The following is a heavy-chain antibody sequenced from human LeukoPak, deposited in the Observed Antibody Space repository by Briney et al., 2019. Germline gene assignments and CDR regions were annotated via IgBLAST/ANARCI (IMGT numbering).Heavy chain of an antibody. CDR2: IYYSGNT. CDR1: GGSISSGGYY. V-gene: IGHV4-31*03. J-gene: IGHJ3*02. D-gene: IGHD3-3*01. CDR3: ASTKYDFWSGHTGKYAFDI. Sequence: TLSLTCTVSGGSISSGGYYWSWIRQHPGKGLEWIWDIYYSGNTYYNPSLKSRVTISVDTSKNQFSLKLSSVTAADTAVYYCASTKYDFWSGHTGKYAFDIWGQGTMVTVSS.